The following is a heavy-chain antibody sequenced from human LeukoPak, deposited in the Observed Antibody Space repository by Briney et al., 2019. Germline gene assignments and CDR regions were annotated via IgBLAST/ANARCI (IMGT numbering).Heavy chain of an antibody. CDR3: ATRRSGSHPYY. Sequence: SQTLSLTCTVSGASLCSSSYYWEWIRRPPGKGLEWGGCIFYSGSTHYTPSLKSRVTMSADTSKNQFSLRLSSVTATDTAVYYCATRRSGSHPYYWGQGTLVAVSS. D-gene: IGHD1-26*01. V-gene: IGHV4-39*01. CDR2: IFYSGST. J-gene: IGHJ4*02. CDR1: GASLCSSSYY.